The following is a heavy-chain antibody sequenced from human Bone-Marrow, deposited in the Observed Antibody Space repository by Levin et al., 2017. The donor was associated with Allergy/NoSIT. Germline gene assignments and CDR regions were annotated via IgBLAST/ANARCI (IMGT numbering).Heavy chain of an antibody. D-gene: IGHD2-15*01. V-gene: IGHV1-2*02. CDR2: INPNSGGT. Sequence: GASVKVSCKASGYTFTGYYMHWVRQAPGQGLEWMGWINPNSGGTNYAQKFQGRVTMTRDTSISTAYMELSRLRSDDTAVYYCARVVVAANTLIDYWGKGTLVTVSS. CDR1: GYTFTGYY. J-gene: IGHJ4*02. CDR3: ARVVVAANTLIDY.